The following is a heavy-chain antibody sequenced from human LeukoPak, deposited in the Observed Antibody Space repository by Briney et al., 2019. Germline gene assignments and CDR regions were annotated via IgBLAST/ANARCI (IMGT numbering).Heavy chain of an antibody. V-gene: IGHV3-49*04. CDR1: GFIFGDYA. CDR2: IRKKGFGSIT. J-gene: IGHJ4*02. D-gene: IGHD2-8*01. Sequence: PGRSLRLSCTASGFIFGDYAMSWVRQAPGKGMEWVGFIRKKGFGSITEYAESVKGRFTISRDDSKSIAYLQMNSLKTEDTAVYYCTRAKCVNGVCYHFDYWGQGTLVTVSS. CDR3: TRAKCVNGVCYHFDY.